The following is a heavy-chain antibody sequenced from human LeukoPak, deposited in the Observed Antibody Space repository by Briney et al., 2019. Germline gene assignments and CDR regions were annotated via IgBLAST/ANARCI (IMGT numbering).Heavy chain of an antibody. CDR3: ARRGLGTTPYFDY. D-gene: IGHD4-17*01. J-gene: IGHJ4*02. V-gene: IGHV4-39*01. CDR1: GGSMSSSNYY. Sequence: SETLSLTCTVSGGSMSSSNYYWGWIRQPPGRGLEWTGSIHYSGSTYYNPSLKSRVTISVDTSKNQYSLKLSSVTAADTAVYYCARRGLGTTPYFDYWGQGTLVTVSS. CDR2: IHYSGST.